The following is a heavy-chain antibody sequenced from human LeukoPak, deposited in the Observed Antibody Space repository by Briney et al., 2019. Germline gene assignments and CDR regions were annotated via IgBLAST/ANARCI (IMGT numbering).Heavy chain of an antibody. CDR2: MNPNSGNT. J-gene: IGHJ3*02. Sequence: GASVKVSCKASGYTFSSYDINWVRQGTGQGLEWMGWMNPNSGNTGYAQKFQGRVTITRNTSISTAYMELSSLRSEDTAVYYCASYSSSSLLGGGGYAFDIWGQGTMVTVSS. D-gene: IGHD6-6*01. V-gene: IGHV1-8*03. CDR1: GYTFSSYD. CDR3: ASYSSSSLLGGGGYAFDI.